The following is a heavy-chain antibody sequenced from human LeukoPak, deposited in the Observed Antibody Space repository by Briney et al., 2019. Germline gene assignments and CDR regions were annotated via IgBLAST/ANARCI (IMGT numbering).Heavy chain of an antibody. D-gene: IGHD6-13*01. J-gene: IGHJ5*02. CDR2: ISSSGSTI. CDR3: ASLYSSSWYNWFDP. V-gene: IGHV3-48*03. Sequence: GGSLRLSCAASGFTFSSYEMNWVRQAPGKGMEWVSYISSSGSTIYYADSVKGRFTISRDNAKNSLYLQMNSLRAEDTAVYYCASLYSSSWYNWFDPWGQGTLVTVSS. CDR1: GFTFSSYE.